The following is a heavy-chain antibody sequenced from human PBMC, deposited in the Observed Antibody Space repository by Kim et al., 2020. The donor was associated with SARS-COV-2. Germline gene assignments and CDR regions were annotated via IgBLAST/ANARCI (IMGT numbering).Heavy chain of an antibody. J-gene: IGHJ5*02. D-gene: IGHD4-17*01. Sequence: GGSLRLSCATSGFTFSTYAFSWVRQAPGMGLEYVSLITRTGGSTFYADSVKGRFTISRDTSRDTLYLQMNNLRGEDTAVYYCATKMDGDYWFDNWGQGTLVTVSS. CDR3: ATKMDGDYWFDN. CDR2: ITRTGGST. V-gene: IGHV3-23*01. CDR1: GFTFSTYA.